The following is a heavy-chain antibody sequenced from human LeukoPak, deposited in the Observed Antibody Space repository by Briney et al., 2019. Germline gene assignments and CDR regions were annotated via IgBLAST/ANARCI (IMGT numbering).Heavy chain of an antibody. CDR3: ARDVSWYFDY. CDR2: ISNSSSYI. D-gene: IGHD6-13*01. V-gene: IGHV3-21*01. Sequence: GGSLRLSCAASGFTFTSYTMNWVRQAPGKGLEWVSSISNSSSYIYYADSVKGRFTISRDNAKNSLYLQMNSLRAEDTAVYYCARDVSWYFDYWGQGTLVTVSS. J-gene: IGHJ4*02. CDR1: GFTFTSYT.